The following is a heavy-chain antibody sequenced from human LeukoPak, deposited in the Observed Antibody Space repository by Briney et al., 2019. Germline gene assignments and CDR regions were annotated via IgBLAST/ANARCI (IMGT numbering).Heavy chain of an antibody. CDR2: ISYDGSNK. J-gene: IGHJ4*02. CDR1: GFTFSSYA. D-gene: IGHD3-10*01. Sequence: GGSLRLSCAASGFTFSSYAMHWVRQAPGKGLEWVAVISYDGSNKYYADSVKGRFTISRDNSKNTLYLQMNSLRAEDTAVYYCARAGYYGSGSYPIKFDYWGQGTLVTVSS. V-gene: IGHV3-30*04. CDR3: ARAGYYGSGSYPIKFDY.